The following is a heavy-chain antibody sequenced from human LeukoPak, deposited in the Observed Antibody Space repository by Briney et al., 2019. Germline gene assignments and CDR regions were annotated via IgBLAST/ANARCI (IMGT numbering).Heavy chain of an antibody. CDR1: GFTVSSNY. CDR2: IYSGSST. J-gene: IGHJ4*02. CDR3: ARDLGGSYLGY. V-gene: IGHV3-53*01. D-gene: IGHD1-26*01. Sequence: PGGSLRLSCAASGFTVSSNYMSWVRQAPGKGLEWVSVIYSGSSTYYADSVKGRFTISRDNSKNTLFLQVNSLRAEDTAVYYCARDLGGSYLGYWGQGTLVTVSS.